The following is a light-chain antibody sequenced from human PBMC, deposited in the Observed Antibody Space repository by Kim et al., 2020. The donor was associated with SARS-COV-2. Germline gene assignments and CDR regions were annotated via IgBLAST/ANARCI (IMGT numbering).Light chain of an antibody. CDR3: ATWDSSLSVGV. CDR2: DND. V-gene: IGLV1-51*01. J-gene: IGLJ3*02. Sequence: QAVVTQPPSVSAAPGHKVTISCSGSRSNIGNNPVSWYQQFPGTAPRFITYDNDKRPSGIPDRFSSSKSGTSATLGITGLRTGDEADYYCATWDSSLSVGVFGGGTKVTVL. CDR1: RSNIGNNP.